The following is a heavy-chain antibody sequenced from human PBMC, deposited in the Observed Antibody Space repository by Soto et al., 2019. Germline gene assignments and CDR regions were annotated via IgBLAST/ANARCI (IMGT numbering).Heavy chain of an antibody. CDR1: GDTFSTYT. V-gene: IGHV1-69*12. D-gene: IGHD4-17*01. Sequence: QVQLVQSGAEVKKPGSSVKVSCKASGDTFSTYTITWIRQAPGQGLEWMGGIIPRSATSKYAQKLQGGVTITEDESTSTVYMELSTLRPVDTADYYCARECLVLVPTTVNADYYYYDLDVWGQGTTCTLSS. CDR3: ARECLVLVPTTVNADYYYYDLDV. CDR2: IIPRSATS. J-gene: IGHJ6*02.